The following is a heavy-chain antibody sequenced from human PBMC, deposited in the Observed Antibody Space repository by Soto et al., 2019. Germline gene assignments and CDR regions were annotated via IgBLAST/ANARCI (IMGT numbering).Heavy chain of an antibody. CDR1: GVTFSIYA. CDR3: ASAPTYYYDSSGYYYFGY. Sequence: SVKVSWRGSGVTFSIYAMRWVQQAPGQGLEWMGGIIPIFGTANYAQKFQGRVTITADESTSTAYMELSSLRSEDTAVYYCASAPTYYYDSSGYYYFGYWGQGTLVTVSS. D-gene: IGHD3-22*01. CDR2: IIPIFGTA. J-gene: IGHJ4*02. V-gene: IGHV1-69*13.